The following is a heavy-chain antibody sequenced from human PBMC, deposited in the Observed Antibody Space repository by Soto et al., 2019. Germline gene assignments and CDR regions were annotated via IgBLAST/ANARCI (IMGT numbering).Heavy chain of an antibody. CDR1: GGSISSYD. Sequence: SETLSLTYTVSGGSISSYDWSWIRQPPGKGLEWIGYIYYSGSTNYNPSLKSRVTISVDTSKNQFSLKLSSVTAADTAVYYCAREAPGYDILTGYFWANWFDPWGQGTLVTVSS. J-gene: IGHJ5*02. D-gene: IGHD3-9*01. V-gene: IGHV4-59*12. CDR3: AREAPGYDILTGYFWANWFDP. CDR2: IYYSGST.